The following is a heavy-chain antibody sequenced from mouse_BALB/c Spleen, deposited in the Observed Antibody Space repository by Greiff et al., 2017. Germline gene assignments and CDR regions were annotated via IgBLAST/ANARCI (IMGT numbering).Heavy chain of an antibody. D-gene: IGHD1-1*01. V-gene: IGHV5-12-1*01. CDR3: ARQNYGSSYGYAMDY. J-gene: IGHJ4*01. CDR2: ISSGGGST. Sequence: EVMLVESGGGLVKPGGSLKLSCAASGFAFSSYDMSWVRQTPEKRLEWVAYISSGGGSTYYPDTVKGRFTISRDNAKNTLYLQMSSLKSEDTAMYYCARQNYGSSYGYAMDYWGQGTSVTVSS. CDR1: GFAFSSYD.